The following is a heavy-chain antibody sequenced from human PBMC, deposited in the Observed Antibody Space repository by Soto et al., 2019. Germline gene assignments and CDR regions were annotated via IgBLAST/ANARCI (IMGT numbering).Heavy chain of an antibody. J-gene: IGHJ4*02. CDR1: GGSLSNNY. V-gene: IGHV4-59*12. D-gene: IGHD3-16*02. Sequence: PSETLSLTCTVSGGSLSNNYWSWIRQPPGKALEWIGYIYYTGSIKYNPSLESRVTLSLDTSKNQFSMKLSSVAATDTAVYYCASPMEYYLSVWGGYRRIIAYCGQLTLVTVSS. CDR2: IYYTGSI. CDR3: ASPMEYYLSVWGGYRRIIAY.